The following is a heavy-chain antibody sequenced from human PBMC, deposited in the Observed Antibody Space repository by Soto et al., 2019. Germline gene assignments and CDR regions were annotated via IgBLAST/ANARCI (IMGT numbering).Heavy chain of an antibody. Sequence: QVQLQESGPGLVKPSGTLSLTCAVSGASIRSNNRWSWVRQPPGKGLEWIGEIFHSGSTNYNPSLKTRLTRSVDKSKHQFSLKLSSVTAADTAVYDCARVYSGSYSDSWGRGTLVTVSS. D-gene: IGHD1-26*01. CDR3: ARVYSGSYSDS. V-gene: IGHV4-4*02. CDR1: GASIRSNNR. J-gene: IGHJ4*02. CDR2: IFHSGST.